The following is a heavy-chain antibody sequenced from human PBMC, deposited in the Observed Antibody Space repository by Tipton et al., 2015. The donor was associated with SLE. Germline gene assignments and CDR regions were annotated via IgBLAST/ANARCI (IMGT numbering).Heavy chain of an antibody. Sequence: GSLRLSCAASGFTFSSYWMSWVRQAPGKGLEWVANIKQDGSEKYYVDSVKGRFTISRDNAKNSLYLQMNSLRAEDTAVYYCAKAAMVYAFDIWGQGTMVTVSS. CDR2: IKQDGSEK. CDR3: AKAAMVYAFDI. CDR1: GFTFSSYW. D-gene: IGHD5-18*01. V-gene: IGHV3-7*01. J-gene: IGHJ3*02.